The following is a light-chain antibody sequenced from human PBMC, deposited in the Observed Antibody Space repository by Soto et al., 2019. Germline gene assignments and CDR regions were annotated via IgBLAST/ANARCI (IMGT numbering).Light chain of an antibody. CDR3: QQYGSSPWT. CDR2: GAS. CDR1: QSVSSD. J-gene: IGKJ1*01. Sequence: IVMTQSPATLSVSPVERATLSFRASQSVSSDLAWYQQKPGQAPRLLIYGASNRAAGIPDRFSGSGSGTDFTLTISRLEPEDFAVYYCQQYGSSPWTFGQGTKVDI. V-gene: IGKV3-20*01.